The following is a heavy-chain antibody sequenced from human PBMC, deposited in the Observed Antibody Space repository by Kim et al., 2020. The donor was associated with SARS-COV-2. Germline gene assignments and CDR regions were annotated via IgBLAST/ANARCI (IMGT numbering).Heavy chain of an antibody. CDR3: ARANIVVVPAALGLGYYYYYGVDV. CDR2: INHSGST. Sequence: SETLSLTCAVYGGSFSGYYWSWIRQPPGKGLEWIGEINHSGSTNYNPSLKSRVTISVDTSKNQFSLKLSSVTAADTAVYYCARANIVVVPAALGLGYYYYYGVDVGGQGTTVTVSS. CDR1: GGSFSGYY. V-gene: IGHV4-34*01. D-gene: IGHD2-2*01. J-gene: IGHJ6*02.